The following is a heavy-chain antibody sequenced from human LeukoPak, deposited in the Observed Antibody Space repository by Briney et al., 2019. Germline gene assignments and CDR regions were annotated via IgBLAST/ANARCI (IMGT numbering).Heavy chain of an antibody. D-gene: IGHD2-21*02. CDR3: ARDATRGGDNDY. CDR2: INEDGSYK. Sequence: PGGSLRLSCAVSGFTFTSYWMSWVRQAPGKGLDWVANINEDGSYKFHADSVKGRLTISRDNAKNSLYLQMNSLRADDTAVYYCARDATRGGDNDYWGQGTRVIVS. J-gene: IGHJ4*02. V-gene: IGHV3-7*01. CDR1: GFTFTSYW.